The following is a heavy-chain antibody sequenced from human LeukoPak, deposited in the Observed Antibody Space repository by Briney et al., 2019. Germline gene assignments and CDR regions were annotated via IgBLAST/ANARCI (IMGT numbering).Heavy chain of an antibody. CDR1: GFTFSSYE. J-gene: IGHJ2*01. D-gene: IGHD1-7*01. CDR2: ISSSGSTI. Sequence: GSLRLSCAASGFTFSSYEMNWVRQAPGKGLEWVSYISSSGSTIYYADSVKGRFTISRDNAKNSLYLQMNSLRAEDTAVCYCARVGYNWNYGYWYFDLWGRGTLVTVSS. V-gene: IGHV3-48*03. CDR3: ARVGYNWNYGYWYFDL.